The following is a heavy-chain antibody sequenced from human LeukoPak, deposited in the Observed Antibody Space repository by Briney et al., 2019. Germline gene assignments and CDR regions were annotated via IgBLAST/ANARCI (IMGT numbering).Heavy chain of an antibody. J-gene: IGHJ6*03. CDR2: ISSSGSTI. Sequence: GGSLRLSCAASGFTFSDYYMSWIRQAPGKGLEWVSYISSSGSTIYYADSVKGRFTISRDNAKNSLYLQMNSLRAEDTAVYYCAREESDYYYYMDVWGKGTTVTVSS. D-gene: IGHD2/OR15-2a*01. V-gene: IGHV3-11*04. CDR1: GFTFSDYY. CDR3: AREESDYYYYMDV.